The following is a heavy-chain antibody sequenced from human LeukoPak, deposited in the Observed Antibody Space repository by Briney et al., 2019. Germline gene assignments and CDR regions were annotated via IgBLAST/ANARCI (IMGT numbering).Heavy chain of an antibody. J-gene: IGHJ4*02. V-gene: IGHV4-30-4*08. CDR2: IYYSGST. CDR3: AQTVPEGGIITIFGVVPRFDY. Sequence: SQTLSLTCTVSGGSISSGDYYWSWIRQPPGKGLEWIGYIYYSGSTYYNPSLKSRVTISVDTSKNQFSLKLSSVTAADTAVYYCAQTVPEGGIITIFGVVPRFDYWGQGTLVTVSS. D-gene: IGHD3-3*01. CDR1: GGSISSGDYY.